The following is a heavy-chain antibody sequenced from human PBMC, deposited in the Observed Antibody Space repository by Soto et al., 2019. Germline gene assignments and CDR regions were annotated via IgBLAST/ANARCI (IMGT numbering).Heavy chain of an antibody. Sequence: EVQLVESGGGLVQPGRSLRLSCAASGFTFDDYAMHWVRQAPGKGLEWVSGISWNSGSIGYADSVKGRFTISRDNAKNSLYLQMNSLRAEDTALYYCAKDIPFRVVVAATMNAFDIWGQGTMVTVSS. CDR2: ISWNSGSI. D-gene: IGHD2-15*01. V-gene: IGHV3-9*01. CDR1: GFTFDDYA. J-gene: IGHJ3*02. CDR3: AKDIPFRVVVAATMNAFDI.